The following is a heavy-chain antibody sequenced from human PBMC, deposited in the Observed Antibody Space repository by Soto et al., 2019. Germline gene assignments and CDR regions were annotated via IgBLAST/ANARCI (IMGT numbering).Heavy chain of an antibody. J-gene: IGHJ4*02. Sequence: QVQLVQYGGGVVQPGRSLRLSSAASGFIFSGYAMPWVRQATVKGLEWVAVISYDGNTKYYADSVKGRFTVSRDNSKNTLYVQLNNLSAEDTAMYYCAKETSAYEIDYWGQGTLVHVSS. D-gene: IGHD5-12*01. CDR3: AKETSAYEIDY. V-gene: IGHV3-30-3*01. CDR1: GFIFSGYA. CDR2: ISYDGNTK.